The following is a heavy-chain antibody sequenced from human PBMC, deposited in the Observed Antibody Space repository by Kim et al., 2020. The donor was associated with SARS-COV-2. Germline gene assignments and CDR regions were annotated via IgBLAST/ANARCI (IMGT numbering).Heavy chain of an antibody. Sequence: SETLSLTCGVYGGAFSDYYWSWIRQPPGKGLEWIGEMNHGGSSNYNPSLKSRVTISVDSSKNQFSLRLSSVTAADTAVYYCARYVPRSLFRGIIAYYYGMDVWGQGATVTVSS. V-gene: IGHV4-34*01. D-gene: IGHD3-16*02. CDR3: ARYVPRSLFRGIIAYYYGMDV. CDR2: MNHGGSS. CDR1: GGAFSDYY. J-gene: IGHJ6*02.